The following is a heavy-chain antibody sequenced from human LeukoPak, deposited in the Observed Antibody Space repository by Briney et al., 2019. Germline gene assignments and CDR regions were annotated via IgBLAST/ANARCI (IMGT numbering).Heavy chain of an antibody. J-gene: IGHJ4*02. CDR2: IKPGGSEG. Sequence: GESLRLSCAASGFTFTTSWMTWVRQAPGKGLEWVATIKPGGSEGYYLGSLKGRFTISRDNAKNTVYLQVSSLRVEDTAVYFCTRDREYGTFDYWGQGTLVTVSS. CDR3: TRDREYGTFDY. CDR1: GFTFTTSW. V-gene: IGHV3-7*01. D-gene: IGHD2/OR15-2a*01.